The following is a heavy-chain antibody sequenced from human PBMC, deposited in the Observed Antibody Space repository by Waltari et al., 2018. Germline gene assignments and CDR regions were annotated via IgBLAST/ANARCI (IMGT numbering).Heavy chain of an antibody. CDR1: GYSLSSGYY. D-gene: IGHD6-6*01. J-gene: IGHJ4*02. Sequence: QVQLQESGPGLVKPSETLSLTCAVSGYSLSSGYYWGWIRQPPGKGLEWIGSIYHSGSTYYNPSLKSRVTISVDTSKNQFSLKLSSVTAADTAVYYCATIAARPQDFDYWGQGTLVTVSS. V-gene: IGHV4-38-2*01. CDR3: ATIAARPQDFDY. CDR2: IYHSGST.